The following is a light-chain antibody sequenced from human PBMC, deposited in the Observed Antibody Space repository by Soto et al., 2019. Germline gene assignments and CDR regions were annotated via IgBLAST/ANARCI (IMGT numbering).Light chain of an antibody. J-gene: IGKJ1*01. CDR2: RAS. Sequence: DIQMTQSPSSLSASVGDRVTISCRASQTISTFLNWYQQKPGTAPRLLIYRASSVNSGVPPRFSGSGSGRDFTLTISNLRPEDIATYFCQQSYSSPPWTFGQGTKVDIK. CDR3: QQSYSSPPWT. V-gene: IGKV1-39*01. CDR1: QTISTF.